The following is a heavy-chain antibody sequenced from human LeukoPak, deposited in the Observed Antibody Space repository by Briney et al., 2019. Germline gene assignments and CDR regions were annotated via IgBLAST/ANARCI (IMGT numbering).Heavy chain of an antibody. V-gene: IGHV1-2*02. CDR2: INPNSGGT. CDR1: GYTFTGYY. Sequence: ASVKVSCKASGYTFTGYYTHWVRQAPGQGLEWMGWINPNSGGTNYAQKFQGRVTMTRDTSISTAYMELSRLRSDDTAVYYCARSSRRITMIVVVNTLGYWGQGTLVTVSS. D-gene: IGHD3-22*01. J-gene: IGHJ4*02. CDR3: ARSSRRITMIVVVNTLGY.